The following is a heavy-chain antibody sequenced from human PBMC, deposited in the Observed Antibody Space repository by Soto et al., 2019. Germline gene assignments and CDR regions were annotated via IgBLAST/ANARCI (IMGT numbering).Heavy chain of an antibody. CDR2: ISAYNGNT. CDR1: GYTFTSYG. Sequence: QVQLVQSGAEVKKPGASVKVSCKASGYTFTSYGISWVRQAPGQGLEWMGWISAYNGNTNYAQKLQGRVTMTTDTITSTANMELRSLRSDDTALYYCARDRGSYALDYWGQGTLVTVSS. D-gene: IGHD1-26*01. CDR3: ARDRGSYALDY. V-gene: IGHV1-18*01. J-gene: IGHJ4*02.